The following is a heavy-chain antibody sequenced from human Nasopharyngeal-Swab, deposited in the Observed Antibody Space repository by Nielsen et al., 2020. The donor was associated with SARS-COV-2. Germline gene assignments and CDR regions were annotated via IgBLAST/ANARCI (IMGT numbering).Heavy chain of an antibody. J-gene: IGHJ4*02. CDR1: GFTFSSYA. CDR2: ISGSGGST. Sequence: GESLKISCAASGFTFSSYAMSWVRQAPGKGLEWVSAISGSGGSTYSADSVKGRFTISRDNSKNTLYLQMNSLRAEDTAVYYCATLYGDPPVDYWGQGTLVTVSS. V-gene: IGHV3-23*01. D-gene: IGHD4-17*01. CDR3: ATLYGDPPVDY.